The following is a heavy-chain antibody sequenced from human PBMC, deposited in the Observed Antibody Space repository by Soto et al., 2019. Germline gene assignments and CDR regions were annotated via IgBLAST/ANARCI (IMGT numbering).Heavy chain of an antibody. Sequence: QVQLVESGGGVVQPGGSLRLSCTASGFTFTTFGIHWDRQAPGKGLEWVALISYDGHNKYYSDSVKGRFTISRDNYKNTLSLQMNSLRAEDTAVYYCAKDLQAYGDYNYYYYGMDVWGQGTTVSVSS. V-gene: IGHV3-30*18. D-gene: IGHD4-17*01. CDR3: AKDLQAYGDYNYYYYGMDV. J-gene: IGHJ6*02. CDR1: GFTFTTFG. CDR2: ISYDGHNK.